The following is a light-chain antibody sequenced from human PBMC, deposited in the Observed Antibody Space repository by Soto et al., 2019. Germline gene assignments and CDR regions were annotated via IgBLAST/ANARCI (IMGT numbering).Light chain of an antibody. J-gene: IGKJ5*01. Sequence: EIVLTQSPATLSLSPGERATLSCRASQSVSSYLAWYQQKPGQAPRLLIYDASNRATGIPARFSGSGSGTDFTLTISSLEPEDFAVYYCQQRSSFGQGTRLGL. CDR3: QQRSS. CDR2: DAS. CDR1: QSVSSY. V-gene: IGKV3-11*01.